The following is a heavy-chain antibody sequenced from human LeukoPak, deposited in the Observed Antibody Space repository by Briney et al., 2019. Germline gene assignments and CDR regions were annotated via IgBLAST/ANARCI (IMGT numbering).Heavy chain of an antibody. V-gene: IGHV4-39*01. CDR2: IYYSGST. CDR1: GGSISSSTYY. D-gene: IGHD4-23*01. J-gene: IGHJ4*02. CDR3: ARHIPAFYGGNSPHYFGY. Sequence: SETLSLTCTVSGGSISSSTYYWGWIRQPPGKGLEWIGSIYYSGSTYYNPSLKSRVTISVDTSKNQFSLKLSSVTASDTAVFYCARHIPAFYGGNSPHYFGYWGQGTLVTVSS.